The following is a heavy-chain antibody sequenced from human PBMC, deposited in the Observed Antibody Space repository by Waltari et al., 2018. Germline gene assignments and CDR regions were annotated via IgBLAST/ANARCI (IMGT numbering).Heavy chain of an antibody. Sequence: QLQLQESGPGLVKPSETLSPPCTVPGGSISSSSYSWGWIRQPPGKGLEWIGSIYYSGSTYYNPSLKSRVTISVDTSKNQFSLKLSSVTAADTAVYYCARQVRIFGVVSTFDYWGQGTLVTVSS. V-gene: IGHV4-39*01. J-gene: IGHJ4*02. CDR3: ARQVRIFGVVSTFDY. D-gene: IGHD3-3*01. CDR1: GGSISSSSYS. CDR2: IYYSGST.